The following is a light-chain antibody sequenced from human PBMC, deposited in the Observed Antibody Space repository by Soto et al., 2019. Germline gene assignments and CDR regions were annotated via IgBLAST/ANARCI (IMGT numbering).Light chain of an antibody. CDR2: GAS. J-gene: IGKJ5*01. CDR1: QSVTTR. V-gene: IGKV3-20*01. Sequence: VVLKQSPGTLSLSQGERVTLSCRASQSVTTRLAWYQHKPGQAPTLLMSGASNRASGVPVRFSGSGSGTDFTLTITRLEPEDFALYYCQQYGGSPITFGLGTTTGDK. CDR3: QQYGGSPIT.